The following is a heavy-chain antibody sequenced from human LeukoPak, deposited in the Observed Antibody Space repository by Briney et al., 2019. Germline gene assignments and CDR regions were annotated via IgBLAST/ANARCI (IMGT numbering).Heavy chain of an antibody. CDR3: ARDTITGSTLRVY. D-gene: IGHD1-7*01. CDR2: IKGGSSNI. J-gene: IGHJ4*02. V-gene: IGHV3-21*01. Sequence: GGSLRLSCAASRFTFSSYTMTSVRHAPGKRREWVSSIKGGSSNIYYTDSVKGRFTISRDKAKNSLYMQMNSLGAGDTAVYYCARDTITGSTLRVYWGQGTLVTVSS. CDR1: RFTFSSYT.